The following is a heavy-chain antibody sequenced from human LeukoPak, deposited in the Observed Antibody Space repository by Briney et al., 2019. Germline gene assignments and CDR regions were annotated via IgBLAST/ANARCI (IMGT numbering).Heavy chain of an antibody. CDR1: GGSISNYY. Sequence: SETLSLTCTVSGGSISNYYWGWIRQAPGKGLEWIGSIYYSGSTYYNPSLKSRVTISVDTSKNQFSLKLSSVTAADTAVYYCAGAREAYYYDSSGYYPLYYFDYWGQGTLVTVSS. V-gene: IGHV4-39*07. J-gene: IGHJ4*02. CDR2: IYYSGST. CDR3: AGAREAYYYDSSGYYPLYYFDY. D-gene: IGHD3-22*01.